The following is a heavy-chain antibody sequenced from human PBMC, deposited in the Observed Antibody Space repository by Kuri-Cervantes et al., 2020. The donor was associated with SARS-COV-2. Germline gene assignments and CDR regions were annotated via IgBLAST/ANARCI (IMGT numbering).Heavy chain of an antibody. CDR3: ARSMEYSSSSAHFDY. CDR2: IYHSGST. V-gene: IGHV4-4*02. J-gene: IGHJ4*02. CDR1: GGSISSSNW. Sequence: SETLSLTCAVSGGSISSSNWWSWVRQPPGKGLEWIGEIYHSGSTNYNPSLKSRVTIPVDKSKNQFSLKLSSVTAADTAVYYCARSMEYSSSSAHFDYWGQGTLVTVSS. D-gene: IGHD6-6*01.